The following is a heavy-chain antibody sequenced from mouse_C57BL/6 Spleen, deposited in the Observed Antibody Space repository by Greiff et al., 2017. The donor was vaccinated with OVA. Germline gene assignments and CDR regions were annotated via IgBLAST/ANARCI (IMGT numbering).Heavy chain of an antibody. CDR3: ARRYYGSSYWYFDV. V-gene: IGHV1-47*01. D-gene: IGHD1-1*01. J-gene: IGHJ1*03. CDR2: FHPYNDDT. Sequence: QVQLQQSGAELVKPGASVKMSCKASGYTFTTYPIEWMKQNHGKSLEWIGNFHPYNDDTKFNEKFKGKATLTVEKSSSTVYLELSRLTSDDSAVYDCARRYYGSSYWYFDVWGTGTTVTVSS. CDR1: GYTFTTYP.